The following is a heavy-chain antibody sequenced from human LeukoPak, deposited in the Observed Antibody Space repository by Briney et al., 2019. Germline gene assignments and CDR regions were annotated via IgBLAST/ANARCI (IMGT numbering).Heavy chain of an antibody. J-gene: IGHJ4*02. Sequence: SETLSLTCTVSGGSISSYYWSWIRQPPGKGLEWIGYIYYSGTTNYNPSLKSRVTIAVDTSKNQFSLKLSSVTAAHTAVYYCARGVYIAAAQYGYWGQGTLVTVSS. V-gene: IGHV4-59*01. CDR1: GGSISSYY. CDR2: IYYSGTT. CDR3: ARGVYIAAAQYGY. D-gene: IGHD6-13*01.